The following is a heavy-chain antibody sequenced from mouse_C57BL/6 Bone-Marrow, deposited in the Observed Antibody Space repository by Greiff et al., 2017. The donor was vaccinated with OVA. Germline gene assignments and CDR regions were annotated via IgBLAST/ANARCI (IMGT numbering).Heavy chain of an antibody. D-gene: IGHD6-1*01. CDR1: GFNIKDDY. Sequence: VQLKESGAELVRPGASVKLSCTASGFNIKDDYMHWVKQRPEQGLEWIGWIDPENGDTEYASKFQGKATITADTPSITAYLQLSSLTSEDTAVYYCTKPFAYWGQGTLVTVSA. V-gene: IGHV14-4*01. J-gene: IGHJ3*01. CDR3: TKPFAY. CDR2: IDPENGDT.